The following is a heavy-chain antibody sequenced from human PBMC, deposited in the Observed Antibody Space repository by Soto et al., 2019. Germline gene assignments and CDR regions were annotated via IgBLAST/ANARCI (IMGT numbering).Heavy chain of an antibody. J-gene: IGHJ6*02. CDR1: GGTFSSYA. Sequence: QVQLVQSGAEVKKPGSSVKVSCKASGGTFSSYAISWVRQAPGQGLEWMGGTIPIFGTANYAQKFQGRVTITADESTSTAYMELSSLRSEDTAVYYCARLGGMSGYDLGDYYGMDVWGQGTTVTVSS. D-gene: IGHD5-12*01. V-gene: IGHV1-69*01. CDR2: TIPIFGTA. CDR3: ARLGGMSGYDLGDYYGMDV.